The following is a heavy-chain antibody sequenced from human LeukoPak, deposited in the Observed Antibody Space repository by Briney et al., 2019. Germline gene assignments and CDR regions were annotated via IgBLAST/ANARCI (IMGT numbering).Heavy chain of an antibody. D-gene: IGHD3-22*01. J-gene: IGHJ4*02. CDR1: GYTFTSYD. Sequence: ASVKVSCKASGYTFTSYDINWVRQAAGQGLEWLGWMNPNSGNTGYAQKFQGRVTMTRNTSISTAYMELSSLRSEDTAVYYCARLDSSSGYPYWGQGTLVTVSS. V-gene: IGHV1-8*01. CDR2: MNPNSGNT. CDR3: ARLDSSSGYPY.